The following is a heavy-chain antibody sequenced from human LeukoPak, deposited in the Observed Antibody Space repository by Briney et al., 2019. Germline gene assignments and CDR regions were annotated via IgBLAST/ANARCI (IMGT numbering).Heavy chain of an antibody. V-gene: IGHV4-38-2*01. J-gene: IGHJ3*02. D-gene: IGHD3-16*01. CDR3: ARRNTGGITQWAFDI. CDR1: GYSISSTYY. Sequence: PSETLSLTCAVFGYSISSTYYWGWIRQPPGKGLEWIGSIYHSGNTYYNPSLKSRVTISVDTSKNQFSLKLNSVTATDTAVYYCARRNTGGITQWAFDIWGRGTMVTVSS. CDR2: IYHSGNT.